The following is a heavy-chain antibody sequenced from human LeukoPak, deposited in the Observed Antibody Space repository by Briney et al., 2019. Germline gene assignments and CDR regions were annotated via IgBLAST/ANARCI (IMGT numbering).Heavy chain of an antibody. D-gene: IGHD6-19*01. Sequence: SSETLSLTCTVSGGSISSYYWSWIRQPPGRGLEWIGYIYYSGSTNYNPSLKSRVTISVDTSKNQFSLKLSSVTAADTAVYYCARHKHRIAVAGSVVWFDPWGQGTLVTVSS. CDR1: GGSISSYY. V-gene: IGHV4-59*08. J-gene: IGHJ5*02. CDR2: IYYSGST. CDR3: ARHKHRIAVAGSVVWFDP.